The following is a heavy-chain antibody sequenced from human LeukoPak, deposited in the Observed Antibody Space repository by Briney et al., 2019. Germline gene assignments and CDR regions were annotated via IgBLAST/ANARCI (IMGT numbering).Heavy chain of an antibody. Sequence: GGSLRLSCAASGFTFSSHWMNWVRQATGKGLEGVGFIRSKAYGGTTEYATSVKGRFTISRDDSKSSAYLQMNSLKIVDTAVYYCIRGRGILDYWGQGTLVIVSS. J-gene: IGHJ4*02. CDR2: IRSKAYGGTT. V-gene: IGHV3-49*04. D-gene: IGHD6-13*01. CDR1: GFTFSSHW. CDR3: IRGRGILDY.